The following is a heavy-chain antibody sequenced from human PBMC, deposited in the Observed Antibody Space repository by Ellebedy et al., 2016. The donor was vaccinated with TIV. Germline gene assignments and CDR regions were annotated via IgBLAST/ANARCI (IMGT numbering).Heavy chain of an antibody. CDR3: AKLEPGHVWGSYPFDY. CDR2: ISGSGGST. D-gene: IGHD3-16*01. J-gene: IGHJ4*02. CDR1: GFTFSRYA. Sequence: GESLKISCAASGFTFSRYAMSWVRQAPGKGLEWVSAISGSGGSTYHADSVKGRFTISRDNSKNTLYLQMNSLRAEDTAVYYCAKLEPGHVWGSYPFDYWGQGTLVAVSS. V-gene: IGHV3-23*01.